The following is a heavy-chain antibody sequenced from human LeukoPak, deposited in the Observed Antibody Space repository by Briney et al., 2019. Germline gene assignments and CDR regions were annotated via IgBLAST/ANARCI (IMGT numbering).Heavy chain of an antibody. CDR2: ICYSGST. J-gene: IGHJ4*02. CDR3: ASGDSSGYYYFDY. D-gene: IGHD3-22*01. Sequence: SQTLSLTCTVSGGSISSGGYYWSWIRQHPGKGLEWIGYICYSGSTYYNPSLKSRVTISVDTSKNQFSLKLSSVTAADTAVYYCASGDSSGYYYFDYWGQGTLVTVSS. CDR1: GGSISSGGYY. V-gene: IGHV4-31*03.